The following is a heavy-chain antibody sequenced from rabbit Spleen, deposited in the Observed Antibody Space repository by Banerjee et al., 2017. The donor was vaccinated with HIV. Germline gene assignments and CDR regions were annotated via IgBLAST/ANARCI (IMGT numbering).Heavy chain of an antibody. D-gene: IGHD1-1*01. CDR2: IDTNDGDT. V-gene: IGHV1S45*01. J-gene: IGHJ4*01. Sequence: LEESGGGLVKPGGTLTLTCTVSGFSFSSNWIRWVRQAPGKGLEWIACIDTNDGDTDYANWPKGRFTISKTSSTTVTLQLNSLTAADTATYFCARDLTDVIGWNFGWWGQGTLVTVS. CDR1: GFSFSSNW. CDR3: ARDLTDVIGWNFGW.